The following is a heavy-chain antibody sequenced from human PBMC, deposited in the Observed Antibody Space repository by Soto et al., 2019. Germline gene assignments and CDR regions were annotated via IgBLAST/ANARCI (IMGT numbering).Heavy chain of an antibody. CDR3: ARRAPGTTGTGSYYYYMDY. D-gene: IGHD1-1*01. CDR2: ITSSSSTI. V-gene: IGHV3-48*01. Sequence: GSLRLSCAASGFTFRSYSMYWVRQAPGEGPEWVSCITSSSSTIYYADSVKGRFTISRGNAKNSLYLQMNSLRAEDTAVYYCARRAPGTTGTGSYYYYMDYWGKGTTVTVSS. CDR1: GFTFRSYS. J-gene: IGHJ6*03.